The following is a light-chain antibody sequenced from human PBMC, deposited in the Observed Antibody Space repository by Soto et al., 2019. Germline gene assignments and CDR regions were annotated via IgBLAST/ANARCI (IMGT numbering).Light chain of an antibody. V-gene: IGKV3-15*01. CDR2: AAS. CDR3: HQYNNWPWT. J-gene: IGKJ1*01. CDR1: QSVSNT. Sequence: EIVLTQSPGTLSLSPGERATTSCRASQSVSNTLAWYQQKPGQANRLLIYAASTRATGIPVRFSGSGSETEFTLTIRSLQSEESALYYCHQYNNWPWTFGQGNKVDIK.